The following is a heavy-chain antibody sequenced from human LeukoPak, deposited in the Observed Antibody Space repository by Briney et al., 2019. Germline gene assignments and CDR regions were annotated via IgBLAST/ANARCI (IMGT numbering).Heavy chain of an antibody. V-gene: IGHV3-23*01. CDR1: GFTFSSYA. CDR3: AKARSGYSHYFDY. D-gene: IGHD3-22*01. Sequence: GGSLRLSCAASGFTFSSYAMSWVRQAPGKGLEWVSAISGSGGSTYYADTVKGRFTISRDKSKNTLYLQMTSLRAEDTAVYYCAKARSGYSHYFDYWGQGNLVTVSS. J-gene: IGHJ4*02. CDR2: ISGSGGST.